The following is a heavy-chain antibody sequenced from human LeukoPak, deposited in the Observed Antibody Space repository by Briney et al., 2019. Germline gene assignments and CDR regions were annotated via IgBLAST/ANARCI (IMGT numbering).Heavy chain of an antibody. V-gene: IGHV4-4*07. CDR3: AREARDHYDGSGYYNDY. D-gene: IGHD3-22*01. Sequence: PSETLSLTCSASGGSMYSYYWSWIRQAPGKGLEWIGRIYTRGGTNYNPSLASRVTMSLDMSQRKFSLKLTSLTAADTAVYYCAREARDHYDGSGYYNDYWGEGTLVTVSS. J-gene: IGHJ4*02. CDR1: GGSMYSYY. CDR2: IYTRGGT.